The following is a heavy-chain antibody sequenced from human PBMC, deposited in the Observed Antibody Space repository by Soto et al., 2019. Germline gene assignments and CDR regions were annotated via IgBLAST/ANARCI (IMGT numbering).Heavy chain of an antibody. J-gene: IGHJ6*02. CDR3: AKDQYYDFWSGYYTYHYYGMDV. CDR1: GFTFSSYA. D-gene: IGHD3-3*01. Sequence: EVQLLESGGGLVQPGGSLRLSCAASGFTFSSYAMSWVRQAPGKGLEWVSAISGSGGSTYYADSVKGRFTIYRDNSKNTLYLQMNSLRAEDTAVYYCAKDQYYDFWSGYYTYHYYGMDVWGQGTTVTVSS. V-gene: IGHV3-23*01. CDR2: ISGSGGST.